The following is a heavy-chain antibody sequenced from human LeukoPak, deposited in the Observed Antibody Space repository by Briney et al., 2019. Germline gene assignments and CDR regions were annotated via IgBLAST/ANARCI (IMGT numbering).Heavy chain of an antibody. D-gene: IGHD6-13*01. CDR1: GDSISNYY. J-gene: IGHJ4*02. V-gene: IGHV4-59*12. Sequence: SETLSLTCTVSGDSISNYYWNWIRQPPGKGLEWIGYIFYSGSTNYNPSLKSRVTISVDTSKNQFSLKLSSVTAADTAVYYCARRQVAAGISDSWGQGTLVTVSS. CDR3: ARRQVAAGISDS. CDR2: IFYSGST.